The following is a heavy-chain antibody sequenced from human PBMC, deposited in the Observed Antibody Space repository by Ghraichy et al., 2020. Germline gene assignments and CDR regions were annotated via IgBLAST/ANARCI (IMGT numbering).Heavy chain of an antibody. V-gene: IGHV1-3*01. CDR2: INAGNGNT. CDR1: GYTFTSYA. CDR3: ARGAPGSWSQNWFDP. J-gene: IGHJ5*02. D-gene: IGHD6-13*01. Sequence: VKVSCKASGYTFTSYAMHWVRQAPGQRLEWMGWINAGNGNTKYSQKFQGRVTITRDTSASTACMELSSLRSEDTAVYYCARGAPGSWSQNWFDPWGQGTLVTVSS.